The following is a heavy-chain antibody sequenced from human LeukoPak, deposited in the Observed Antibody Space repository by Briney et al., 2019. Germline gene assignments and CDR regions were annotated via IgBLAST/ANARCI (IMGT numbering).Heavy chain of an antibody. CDR1: GFTVSSNY. D-gene: IGHD1-14*01. CDR2: IYSGGST. Sequence: GGSLRLSCAASGFTVSSNYMSWVRQAPGKGLEWVSVIYSGGSTYYADSVKGRFTISRDNSKNTLYLQMNSLRAEDTAVYYCAREAPESYYYCMDVWGKGTTVTVSS. V-gene: IGHV3-53*01. CDR3: AREAPESYYYCMDV. J-gene: IGHJ6*03.